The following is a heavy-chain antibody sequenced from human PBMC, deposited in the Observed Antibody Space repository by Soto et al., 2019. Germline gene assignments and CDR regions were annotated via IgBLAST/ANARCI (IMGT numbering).Heavy chain of an antibody. CDR2: ISPSGADT. J-gene: IGHJ4*02. CDR3: ASQGYSSGWSTAVY. Sequence: QVQLVQSGAEVKKPGASVKVSCNASGYTFTSYHMHWVRQAPGQGLEWMGIISPSGADTSYAQKFQGRVTMTRDPSTSTVYMELSSLKSEDTAVYYCASQGYSSGWSTAVYWGQGTLVTVSS. V-gene: IGHV1-46*01. CDR1: GYTFTSYH. D-gene: IGHD6-25*01.